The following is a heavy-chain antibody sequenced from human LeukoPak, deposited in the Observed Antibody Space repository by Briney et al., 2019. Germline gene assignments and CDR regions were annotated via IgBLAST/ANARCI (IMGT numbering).Heavy chain of an antibody. V-gene: IGHV3-7*01. CDR1: GFTFSNYW. CDR3: AKVANQLEYYYYYYMEV. D-gene: IGHD2-2*01. CDR2: IKQDGSEK. Sequence: GGSLRLSCAASGFTFSNYWMIWVRQAPGKGLEWVANIKQDGSEKYYVDSVRGRFTISRDNAKNSLYLQMNSLRAEDTAVYYCAKVANQLEYYYYYYMEVWGKGTTVTISS. J-gene: IGHJ6*03.